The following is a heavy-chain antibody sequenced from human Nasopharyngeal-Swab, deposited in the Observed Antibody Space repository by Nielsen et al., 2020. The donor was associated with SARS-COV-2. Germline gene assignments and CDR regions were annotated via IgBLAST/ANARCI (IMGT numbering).Heavy chain of an antibody. CDR2: IYYSGST. CDR3: ARDIAAAGTFSNYYYGMDV. V-gene: IGHV4-31*03. J-gene: IGHJ6*02. D-gene: IGHD6-13*01. CDR1: GGPISSGGYY. Sequence: SETLSLTSTVSGGPISSGGYYWSWIRQHPGMGLAWIGYIYYSGSTYYNPSLKSRVTISVDTSKNQFSLKLSSVTAADTAVYYCARDIAAAGTFSNYYYGMDVWGQGTTVTVSS.